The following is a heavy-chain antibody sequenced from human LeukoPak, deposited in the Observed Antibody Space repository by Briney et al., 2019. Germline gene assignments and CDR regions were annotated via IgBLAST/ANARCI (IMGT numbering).Heavy chain of an antibody. V-gene: IGHV3-23*01. Sequence: GGSLRLSCAASGFTFSSYAMSWVRQAPGKGLEWVSAISGSGGSTCYADSVKGRFTISRDNSKNTLYLQMNSLRAEDTAVYYCAKAQWVAARPNWFDPWGQGTLVTVSS. D-gene: IGHD6-6*01. CDR3: AKAQWVAARPNWFDP. CDR2: ISGSGGST. CDR1: GFTFSSYA. J-gene: IGHJ5*02.